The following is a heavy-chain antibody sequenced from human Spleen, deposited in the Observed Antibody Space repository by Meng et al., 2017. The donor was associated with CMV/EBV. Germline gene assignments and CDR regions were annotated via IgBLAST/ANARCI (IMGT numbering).Heavy chain of an antibody. D-gene: IGHD6-13*01. V-gene: IGHV3-11*01. Sequence: GSGFTFSDSYMSWIRQAPGKGLEWVSYISPSGNPIYYADSVEGRFTFSRDNAKNSLYLQMNSLRAEDTAVYYCARDLAAYYYTLDVWGQGTTVTVSS. J-gene: IGHJ6*02. CDR3: ARDLAAYYYTLDV. CDR1: GFTFSDSY. CDR2: ISPSGNPI.